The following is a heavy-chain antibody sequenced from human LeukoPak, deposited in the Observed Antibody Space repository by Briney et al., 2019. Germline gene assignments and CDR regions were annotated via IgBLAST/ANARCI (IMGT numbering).Heavy chain of an antibody. CDR1: GGSLSSGNYF. D-gene: IGHD5-18*01. J-gene: IGHJ4*02. Sequence: PSETLSLTCTVSGGSLSSGNYFWGWIRQPPGKGLEWIGSIYYSGTTYYNPSLKSRVTISVDTSKNQFSLKLSSVTAADTAVYYCARGIQLWPNYFDYWGQGTLVTVSS. CDR3: ARGIQLWPNYFDY. V-gene: IGHV4-39*07. CDR2: IYYSGTT.